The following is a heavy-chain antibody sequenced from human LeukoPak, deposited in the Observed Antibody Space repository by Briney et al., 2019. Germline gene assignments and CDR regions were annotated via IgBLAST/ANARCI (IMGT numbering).Heavy chain of an antibody. D-gene: IGHD1-26*01. CDR1: GASITSGRYY. J-gene: IGHJ3*02. Sequence: PSETLSLTCSVYGASITSGRYYWGWMRQAPGKGLEWIGRIYTSGSTNYNPSLKSRVTISVDKSKNQFSLKLSSVTAADTAVYYCARELSGSSDAFDIWGQGTMVTVSS. V-gene: IGHV4-61*05. CDR2: IYTSGST. CDR3: ARELSGSSDAFDI.